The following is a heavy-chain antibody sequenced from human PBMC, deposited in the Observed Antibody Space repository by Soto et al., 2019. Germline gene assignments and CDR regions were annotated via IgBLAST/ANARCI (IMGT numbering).Heavy chain of an antibody. Sequence: SETLSVTCTFSVASISGFYWSWIRKSAGKGLEWIGRIYATGTTDYNPSLKSRVMMSVDTSKKQFSLKLRSVTAADTAVYYCVRDGTKTLRDWFDPWGQGISVTVSS. J-gene: IGHJ5*02. CDR1: VASISGFY. CDR3: VRDGTKTLRDWFDP. CDR2: IYATGTT. V-gene: IGHV4-4*07. D-gene: IGHD1-1*01.